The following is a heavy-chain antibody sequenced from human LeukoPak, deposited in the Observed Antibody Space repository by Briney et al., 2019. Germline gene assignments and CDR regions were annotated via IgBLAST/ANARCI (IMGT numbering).Heavy chain of an antibody. D-gene: IGHD2-2*01. CDR1: GFTFSSYA. CDR3: ASLGFCSRATCVDQ. V-gene: IGHV3-30-3*01. CDR2: ISYDGSNK. Sequence: GGSPRLSCAASGFTFSSYAMHWVRQAPGKGLEWVAVISYDGSNKYYADSVKGRFTISRDNSKNTLYLQINSLRAEDTAVYYCASLGFCSRATCVDQWGQGTLVTVSS. J-gene: IGHJ5*02.